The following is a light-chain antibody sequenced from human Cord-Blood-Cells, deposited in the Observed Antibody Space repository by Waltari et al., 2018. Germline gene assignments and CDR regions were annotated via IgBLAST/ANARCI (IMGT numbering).Light chain of an antibody. CDR3: QQYGSSPMIT. CDR1: QSVSSSY. J-gene: IGKJ5*01. CDR2: GAS. V-gene: IGKV3-20*01. Sequence: EIVLTQSPGTLSLSPGERATLSCRASQSVSSSYLAWYQQKPGQAPRLLSYGASSRATGIPDRVSGRGAGTDCTLTISRLEPEDFAVYYCQQYGSSPMITFGQGKRLEIK.